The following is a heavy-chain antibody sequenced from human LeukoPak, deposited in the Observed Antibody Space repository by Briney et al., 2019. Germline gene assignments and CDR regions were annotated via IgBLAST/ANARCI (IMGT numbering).Heavy chain of an antibody. Sequence: SETLSLTCTVAGGSISSGGYYWSWIRQHPGKGLEWIGYIYYSGSTYYNPSLKSRVTISVDTSKNQFSLKLSSVTAADTAVYYCARSPLGRYCSSTSCQLDRFDPWGQGTLVTVSS. D-gene: IGHD2-2*01. CDR3: ARSPLGRYCSSTSCQLDRFDP. J-gene: IGHJ5*02. V-gene: IGHV4-31*03. CDR2: IYYSGST. CDR1: GGSISSGGYY.